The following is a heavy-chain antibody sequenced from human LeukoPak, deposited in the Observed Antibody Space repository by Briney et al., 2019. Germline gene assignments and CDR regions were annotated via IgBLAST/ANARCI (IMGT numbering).Heavy chain of an antibody. CDR2: ISSSSSYI. J-gene: IGHJ4*02. CDR3: ARTTVVTLIDY. V-gene: IGHV3-21*01. D-gene: IGHD4-23*01. Sequence: PGGSLKLYCAASGFTFSGSSMSWVSQAPGKGLEWVSSISSSSSYIYYADSVKGRFTVSRDNAKNSLYLLMNSLRAEDTAVYYCARTTVVTLIDYWGQGTLVTVSS. CDR1: GFTFSGSS.